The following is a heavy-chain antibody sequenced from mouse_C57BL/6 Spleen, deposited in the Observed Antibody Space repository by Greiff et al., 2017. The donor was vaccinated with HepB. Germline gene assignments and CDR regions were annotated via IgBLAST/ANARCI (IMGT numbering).Heavy chain of an antibody. J-gene: IGHJ4*01. CDR1: GFTFSSYG. CDR3: ARQGTTVGGDDMDY. Sequence: EVKLMESGGDLVKPGGSLKLSCAASGFTFSSYGMSWVRQTPDKRLEWVATISSGGSYTYYPDSVKGRFTISRDNAKNTLYLQMSSLKSEDTAMYYCARQGTTVGGDDMDYWGQGTSVTVSS. CDR2: ISSGGSYT. D-gene: IGHD1-1*01. V-gene: IGHV5-6*01.